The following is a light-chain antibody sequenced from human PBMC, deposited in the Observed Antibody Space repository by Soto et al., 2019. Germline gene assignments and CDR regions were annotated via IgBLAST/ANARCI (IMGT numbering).Light chain of an antibody. CDR2: VEGGGRY. J-gene: IGLJ2*01. V-gene: IGLV4-60*03. Sequence: QPVLTQSSSASASLGSSVKLTCTLTGGRKTYMIAWHQQQPGKAPRYLMKVEGGGRYNKGCGVPDRFSGSSSGTDRYLTISLLQSEDEADYYCETWDSNTQVFGGGTKVTVL. CDR1: GGRKTYM. CDR3: ETWDSNTQV.